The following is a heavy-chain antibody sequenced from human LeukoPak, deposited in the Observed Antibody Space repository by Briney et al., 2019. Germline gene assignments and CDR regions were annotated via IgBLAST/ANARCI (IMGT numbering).Heavy chain of an antibody. Sequence: SETLSLTCTVSGGSISSYYWSWIRQPPGKGLDGIGYIYTSGSTNYNPSLKSRVTISVDTSKNQFSLKLSSVTAADTAVYYCARHGGSYPVYFDYWGQGTLVTVSS. J-gene: IGHJ4*02. CDR3: ARHGGSYPVYFDY. CDR1: GGSISSYY. V-gene: IGHV4-4*09. D-gene: IGHD1-26*01. CDR2: IYTSGST.